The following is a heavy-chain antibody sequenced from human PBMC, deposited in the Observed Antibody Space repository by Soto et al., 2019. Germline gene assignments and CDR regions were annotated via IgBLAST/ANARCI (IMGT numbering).Heavy chain of an antibody. Sequence: ASVKVSCKASGYTFTSYAMHWVRQAPGQGLEWMGWINAGNGNTKYSQKFQGRVTITRDTSASTAYMELSSLRSEDTAVYYCARAPYYDILTGPLTAWFDPWGQGTLVTVSS. V-gene: IGHV1-3*01. CDR2: INAGNGNT. D-gene: IGHD3-9*01. J-gene: IGHJ5*02. CDR1: GYTFTSYA. CDR3: ARAPYYDILTGPLTAWFDP.